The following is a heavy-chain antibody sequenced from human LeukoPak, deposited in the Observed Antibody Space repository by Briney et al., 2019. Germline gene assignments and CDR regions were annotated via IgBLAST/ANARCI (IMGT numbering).Heavy chain of an antibody. Sequence: PSETLSLTCTVSGGSISSYYWSWIRQPAGKGLEWIGRIYSTGSTNYNPPLKSRGTMSVDTSKNQFSQRLRSVTAADTAVYYCARQIASAGTAGFDFWGQGALVTVSS. CDR1: GGSISSYY. CDR2: IYSTGST. V-gene: IGHV4-4*07. CDR3: ARQIASAGTAGFDF. D-gene: IGHD6-13*01. J-gene: IGHJ4*02.